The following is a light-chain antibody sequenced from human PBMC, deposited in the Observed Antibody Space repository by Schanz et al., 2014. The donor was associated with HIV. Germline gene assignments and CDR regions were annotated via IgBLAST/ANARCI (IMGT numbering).Light chain of an antibody. J-gene: IGKJ3*01. Sequence: EIVLTQSPGTLSLSPGERATLSCRASQSVSSNFIAWYQQSPGQAPRLLIYGASNRATGIPDRFSGSESGTDFTLTISRVEPEDFAVYYCQHYGSSFGPGTKVDIK. CDR2: GAS. V-gene: IGKV3-20*01. CDR1: QSVSSNF. CDR3: QHYGSS.